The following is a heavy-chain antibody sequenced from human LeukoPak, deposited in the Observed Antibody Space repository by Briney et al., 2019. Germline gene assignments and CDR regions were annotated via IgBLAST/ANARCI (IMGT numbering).Heavy chain of an antibody. V-gene: IGHV3-11*01. CDR3: ARRRDYFDY. J-gene: IGHJ4*02. CDR2: ISSSGGNI. CDR1: GFDLSDYY. Sequence: GGSLRLSCAVSGFDLSDYYMSWIRQAPGKGLEWISYISSSGGNIYFADSVKGRFTMSRDNARGSLYLQMNSLRADDTAIYYCARRRDYFDYWGQGTLVTVSS.